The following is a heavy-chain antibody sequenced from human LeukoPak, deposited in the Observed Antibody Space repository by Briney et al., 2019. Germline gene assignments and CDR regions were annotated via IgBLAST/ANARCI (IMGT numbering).Heavy chain of an antibody. Sequence: PGRALILSCGASGFTFEDYAMYWVRQAPGKGLECVSGISWNSGSIGYADSVKCRFTISRDNAKDSLYLQMNSLRAEDTALYYCAKANHYGDYLDYWGQGTLVTVSS. V-gene: IGHV3-9*01. CDR2: ISWNSGSI. J-gene: IGHJ4*02. CDR3: AKANHYGDYLDY. D-gene: IGHD4-17*01. CDR1: GFTFEDYA.